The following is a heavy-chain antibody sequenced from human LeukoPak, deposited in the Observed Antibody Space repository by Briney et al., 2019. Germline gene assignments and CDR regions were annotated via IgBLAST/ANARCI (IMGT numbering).Heavy chain of an antibody. CDR3: AKDLRSSADSKMGAADY. CDR2: ISSSGSTI. Sequence: GGSLRLSCAASGFTFSSYEMNWVRQAPGKGLEWASYISSSGSTIYYADSVKGRFTISRDSSKNTLYLQMNSLRAEDTAVYYCAKDLRSSADSKMGAADYWGQGTLVTVSS. D-gene: IGHD1-26*01. J-gene: IGHJ4*02. V-gene: IGHV3-48*03. CDR1: GFTFSSYE.